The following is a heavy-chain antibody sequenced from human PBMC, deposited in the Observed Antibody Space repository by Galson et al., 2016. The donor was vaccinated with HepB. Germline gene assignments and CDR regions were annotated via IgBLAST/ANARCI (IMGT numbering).Heavy chain of an antibody. Sequence: SLRLSCAASGFFFDDYAMHWVRQAPGKGLEWVSSINWNGGSTYYADSVKGRFTISRDNAKNALSLQVSSLRSEDTAVYYCTRGGLDYWGQGTLVTVSS. CDR3: TRGGLDY. J-gene: IGHJ4*02. D-gene: IGHD2-8*02. CDR2: INWNGGST. CDR1: GFFFDDYA. V-gene: IGHV3-9*01.